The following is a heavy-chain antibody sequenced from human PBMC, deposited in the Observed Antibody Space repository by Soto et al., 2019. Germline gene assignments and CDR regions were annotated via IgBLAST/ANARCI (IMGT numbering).Heavy chain of an antibody. J-gene: IGHJ6*02. CDR3: TTDPSDYGDPYYYYYYGMDV. D-gene: IGHD4-17*01. Sequence: EVQLVESGGGLVKPGGSLRLSCAASGFTFSNAWMSWVRQAPGKGLEWVGRIKSKTDGGTTDYAAPVKGRFTISRDDSKNTLYLQMNILKTEDTAVSYCTTDPSDYGDPYYYYYYGMDVWGQGNTVTVSS. V-gene: IGHV3-15*01. CDR2: IKSKTDGGTT. CDR1: GFTFSNAW.